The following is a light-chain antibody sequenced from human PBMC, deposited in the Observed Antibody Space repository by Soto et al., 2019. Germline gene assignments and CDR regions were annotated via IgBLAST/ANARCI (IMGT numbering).Light chain of an antibody. J-gene: IGLJ1*01. V-gene: IGLV2-23*01. CDR2: EGS. Sequence: QSVLTQPASVSGSPGQSITISCTGTSSDVGSYNLVSWYQQHPGKAPKLMIYEGSKRPSGVSNRFSGSKSGNTASLTISGRQAEDEADYYCCSYAGSSSNYVFGTGTKLTVL. CDR3: CSYAGSSSNYV. CDR1: SSDVGSYNL.